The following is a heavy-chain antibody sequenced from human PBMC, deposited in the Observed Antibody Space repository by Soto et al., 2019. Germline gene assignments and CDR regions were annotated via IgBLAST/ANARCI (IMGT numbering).Heavy chain of an antibody. D-gene: IGHD5-18*01. CDR2: INHSGST. J-gene: IGHJ6*02. Sequence: QVQLQQWGAGLLKPSETLSLTCAVYGGSFSGYYWSWIRQPPGKGLEWIGEINHSGSTNYNPSLKSRVTISVDTSKNQFSLKLSSVTAADTAVYYSAREVKGYSYGFKGYYYGMDVWGQGTTVTVSS. CDR1: GGSFSGYY. CDR3: AREVKGYSYGFKGYYYGMDV. V-gene: IGHV4-34*01.